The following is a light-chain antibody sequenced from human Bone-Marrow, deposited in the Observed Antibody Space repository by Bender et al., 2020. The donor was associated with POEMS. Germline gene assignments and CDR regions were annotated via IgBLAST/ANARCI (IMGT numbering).Light chain of an antibody. CDR3: SSYSSSSTLWV. V-gene: IGLV2-14*01. J-gene: IGLJ3*02. Sequence: QSALTQPRSVSGSPGQSVTISCTGTSSYVGGSTYVSWYQQHPGKAPKLMIYDVSDRPSGVSNRFSGSKSGNTASLTISGLQAEDEADYYCSSYSSSSTLWVFGGGTKLTIL. CDR1: SSYVGGSTY. CDR2: DVS.